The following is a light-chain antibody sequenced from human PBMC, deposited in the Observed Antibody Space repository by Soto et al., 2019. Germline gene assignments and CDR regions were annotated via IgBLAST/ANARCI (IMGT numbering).Light chain of an antibody. V-gene: IGKV3-20*01. CDR3: QQYGSSPPFT. CDR2: GPS. CDR1: QSISSTY. J-gene: IGKJ3*01. Sequence: EIVLTQSPGTLSLSPGERATLSCRASQSISSTYLAWYQQKPGQAPRLLIYGPSSRATGIPDRFSGSGSGTDFTLTSSRLEPEDFAVYYCQQYGSSPPFTFGPGTKVDIK.